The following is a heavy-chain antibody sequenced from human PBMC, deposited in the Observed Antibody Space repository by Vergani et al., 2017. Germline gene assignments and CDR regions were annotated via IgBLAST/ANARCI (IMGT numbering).Heavy chain of an antibody. CDR1: GGTFSRYT. CDR2: IIPILGIA. J-gene: IGHJ4*02. Sequence: QVQVVQSGAEVKKSGASVKVSCKASGGTFSRYTISWVRQAPGQGLEWMGRIIPILGIANYAQKFQGRVTITADKSTSTAYMELSSLRSEDTAVYYCAXDYYDSSGYYYSCYWGQGTLVTVSS. CDR3: AXDYYDSSGYYYSCY. V-gene: IGHV1-69*09. D-gene: IGHD3-22*01.